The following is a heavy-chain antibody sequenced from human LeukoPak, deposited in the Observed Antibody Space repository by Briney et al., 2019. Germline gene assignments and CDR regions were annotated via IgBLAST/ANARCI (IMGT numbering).Heavy chain of an antibody. CDR1: GGSISSSNYY. CDR2: IFYTGSA. CDR3: ATWESESSWDTAMSYRIDY. D-gene: IGHD5-18*01. J-gene: IGHJ4*02. V-gene: IGHV4-39*01. Sequence: PSETLSLTCSVSGGSISSSNYYWGWIRQPPGKGLEWIANIFYTGSAYYNPSLKSRVTISVDTSKNQFSLKLSSVTAADTAVFYCATWESESSWDTAMSYRIDYWGQGTLVTVSS.